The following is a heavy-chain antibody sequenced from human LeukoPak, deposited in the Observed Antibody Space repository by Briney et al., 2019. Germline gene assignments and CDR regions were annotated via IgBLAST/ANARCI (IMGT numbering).Heavy chain of an antibody. Sequence: GGSLRLSCAASGFTFSSYSMNWVRQAPGKGLEWVSYISSSSSTIYYADSVKGRFTIARDNAKNSLYLQMNSLRDEDTAVYYCARARYDSSGYHLFDSWGQGTLVTVSS. CDR3: ARARYDSSGYHLFDS. V-gene: IGHV3-48*02. CDR2: ISSSSSTI. J-gene: IGHJ4*02. CDR1: GFTFSSYS. D-gene: IGHD3-22*01.